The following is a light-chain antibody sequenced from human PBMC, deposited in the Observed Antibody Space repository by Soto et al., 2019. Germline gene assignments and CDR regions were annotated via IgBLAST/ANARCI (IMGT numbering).Light chain of an antibody. Sequence: DIQLTQSPSTLSASVGDSVTMTCRASQNISTSLAWYQHKPGKAPTLLMFDVSNLESGVPSRFSGSRSETEFTLTIRNLQPDDFATYYCQQYNNDWTFGQGTKVDIK. CDR2: DVS. V-gene: IGKV1-5*01. CDR3: QQYNNDWT. J-gene: IGKJ1*01. CDR1: QNISTS.